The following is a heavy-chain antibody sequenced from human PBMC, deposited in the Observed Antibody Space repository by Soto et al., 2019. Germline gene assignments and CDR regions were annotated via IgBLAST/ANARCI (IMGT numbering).Heavy chain of an antibody. CDR1: GGTFSSYA. CDR2: FDPEDGET. D-gene: IGHD3-10*01. Sequence: ASVKVSCKASGGTFSSYAISWVRQAPGQGLEWMGGFDPEDGETIYAQKFQGRVTMTEDTSTDTAYMELSSLRSEDTAVYYCARDRPGISVIRAVKTYNYFDPWGQGTLVTVSS. J-gene: IGHJ5*02. V-gene: IGHV1-24*01. CDR3: ARDRPGISVIRAVKTYNYFDP.